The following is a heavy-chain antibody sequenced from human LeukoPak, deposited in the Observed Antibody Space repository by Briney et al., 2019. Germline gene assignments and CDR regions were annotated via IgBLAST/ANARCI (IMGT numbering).Heavy chain of an antibody. CDR2: ISSSGSTI. D-gene: IGHD4-23*01. CDR1: GFTFSSYE. Sequence: GGSLRLSCAASGFTFSSYEMHWVRQAPGKGLEWVSYISSSGSTIYYADSVKGRFTITRDDAKNSLYLQMNSLRAEDTAVYYCARDYGGSSPFDYWGQGTLVTVSS. CDR3: ARDYGGSSPFDY. V-gene: IGHV3-48*03. J-gene: IGHJ4*02.